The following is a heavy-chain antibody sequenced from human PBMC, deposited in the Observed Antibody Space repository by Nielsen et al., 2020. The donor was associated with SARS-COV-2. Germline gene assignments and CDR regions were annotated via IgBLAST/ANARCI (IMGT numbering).Heavy chain of an antibody. V-gene: IGHV7-4-1*02. J-gene: IGHJ4*02. D-gene: IGHD6-19*01. Sequence: ASVKVSCKASGGTFSRYGISWVRQAPGQGLEWMGWINTNTGNPTYAQGFTGRFVFSLDTSVSTAYLQISSLKAEDTAVYYCARSRLGSSGRQSFDYWGQGTLVTVSS. CDR1: GGTFSRYG. CDR3: ARSRLGSSGRQSFDY. CDR2: INTNTGNP.